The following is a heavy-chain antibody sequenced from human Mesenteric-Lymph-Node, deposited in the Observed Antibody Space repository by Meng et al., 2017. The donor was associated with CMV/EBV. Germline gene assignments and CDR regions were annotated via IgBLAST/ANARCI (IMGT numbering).Heavy chain of an antibody. CDR3: ARDHEGFYSGSPKG. V-gene: IGHV1-2*02. J-gene: IGHJ4*02. Sequence: ASVKVSCKASGYTFTGYYMHWVRQAPGQGLEWMGWINPNSGGTSYAQKFQGRVTMTRDTSISTAYMELSRLRSDDTAVFYCARDHEGFYSGSPKGWGQGTLVTVS. CDR1: GYTFTGYY. CDR2: INPNSGGT. D-gene: IGHD1-26*01.